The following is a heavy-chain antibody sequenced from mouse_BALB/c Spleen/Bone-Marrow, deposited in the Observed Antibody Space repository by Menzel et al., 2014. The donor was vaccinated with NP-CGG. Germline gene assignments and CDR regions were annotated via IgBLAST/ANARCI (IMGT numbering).Heavy chain of an antibody. D-gene: IGHD2-3*01. J-gene: IGHJ2*01. CDR3: ARHEGGEMGFDY. CDR2: FYPGSGSI. Sequence: VKLMESGAGLVKPGASVKLSCKASGYTFTEYIIHWVKQRSGQGLEWIGWFYPGSGSIKYNEKFKDKATLTADKSSSTVYMELSRLTSEDSAFYFCARHEGGEMGFDYWGQGTTLTVSS. CDR1: GYTFTEYI. V-gene: IGHV1-62-2*01.